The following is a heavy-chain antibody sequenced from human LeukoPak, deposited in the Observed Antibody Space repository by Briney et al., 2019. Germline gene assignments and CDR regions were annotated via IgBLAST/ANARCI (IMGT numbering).Heavy chain of an antibody. J-gene: IGHJ5*02. V-gene: IGHV3-23*01. CDR3: AKLPLQDYRGNWFDP. Sequence: PGGSLRLSCAASGFTFSSYAMSWVRQAPGKGLEWVSAISGSGGSAYYADSVKSRFTISRDNSKNTLYLQMNSLRAEDTAVYYCAKLPLQDYRGNWFDPWGQGTLVTVSS. D-gene: IGHD4-11*01. CDR2: ISGSGGSA. CDR1: GFTFSSYA.